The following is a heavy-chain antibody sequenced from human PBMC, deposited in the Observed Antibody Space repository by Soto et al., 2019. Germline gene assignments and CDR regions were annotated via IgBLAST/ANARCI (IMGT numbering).Heavy chain of an antibody. CDR1: GFTFSSYA. D-gene: IGHD5-12*01. CDR2: ISGSGGST. J-gene: IGHJ4*02. V-gene: IGHV3-23*01. CDR3: AKEMATSQTPLGFDY. Sequence: EVQLLESGGGLVQPGGSLRLSCAASGFTFSSYAMSWVRQAPGKVLEWVAAISGSGGSTYYADSVKGRFTISRDNSKNTRYLQMNSLRAEDTAVYYCAKEMATSQTPLGFDYWGQGTLVTVSS.